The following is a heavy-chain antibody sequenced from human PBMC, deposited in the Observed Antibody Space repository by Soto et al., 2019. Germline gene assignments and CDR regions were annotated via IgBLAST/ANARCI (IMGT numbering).Heavy chain of an antibody. V-gene: IGHV4-61*01. CDR3: ARLGYCSSTSCLGSGGSNDY. D-gene: IGHD2-2*01. CDR1: GGSVSSGSYY. CDR2: IYYSGST. Sequence: SETLSLTCTVSGGSVSSGSYYWSWIRQPPGKGLEWIGYIYYSGSTNYNPSLKSRVTISVDTSKNQFSLKLSSVTAADTAVYYCARLGYCSSTSCLGSGGSNDYWGQGTLVTVSS. J-gene: IGHJ4*02.